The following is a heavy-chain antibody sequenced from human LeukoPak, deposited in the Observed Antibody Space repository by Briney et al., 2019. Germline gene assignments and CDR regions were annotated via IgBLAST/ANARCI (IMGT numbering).Heavy chain of an antibody. J-gene: IGHJ5*01. V-gene: IGHV4-59*08. CDR3: AGHLYSYDLVDS. CDR1: GGSISNYC. CDR2: IYYSGST. D-gene: IGHD5-18*01. Sequence: PSETLSLTCTVSGGSISNYCWSWIRQSPGKGLGWMWYIYYSGSTNYNPSLKSRGTISVEAYKNQYSFKVSSVTVADAAVYYCAGHLYSYDLVDSWGPGAPVTASS.